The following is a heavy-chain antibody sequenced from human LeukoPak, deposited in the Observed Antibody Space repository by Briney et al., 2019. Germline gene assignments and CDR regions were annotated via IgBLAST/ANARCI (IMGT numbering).Heavy chain of an antibody. D-gene: IGHD3-10*01. CDR2: ISSSSSYI. CDR3: ARDLVLWFGELFHPDAFDI. Sequence: PGGSLRLSCAASGFTFSSYAMSWVRQAPGKGLEWVSSISSSSSYIYYADSVKGRFTISRDNAKNSLYLQMNSLRAEDTAVYYCARDLVLWFGELFHPDAFDIWGQGTMVTVSS. J-gene: IGHJ3*02. V-gene: IGHV3-21*01. CDR1: GFTFSSYA.